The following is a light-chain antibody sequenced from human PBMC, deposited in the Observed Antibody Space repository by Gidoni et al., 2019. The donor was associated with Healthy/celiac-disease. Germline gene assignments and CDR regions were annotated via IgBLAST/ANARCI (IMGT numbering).Light chain of an antibody. CDR3: QQSYSTPPGT. CDR2: AAS. Sequence: LQLTQSPSSLSASVGDRVTITCRASQSISSYLNWYQQKPGKAPKLLIYAASSLQSGVPSRFSGSGSGTDFTLTISSLQPEDFATYYCQQSYSTPPGTFXQXTKLEIK. V-gene: IGKV1-39*01. CDR1: QSISSY. J-gene: IGKJ2*01.